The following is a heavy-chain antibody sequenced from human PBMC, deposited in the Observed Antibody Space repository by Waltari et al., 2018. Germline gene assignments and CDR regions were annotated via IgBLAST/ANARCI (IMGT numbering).Heavy chain of an antibody. CDR2: IIPILGIA. D-gene: IGHD2-21*02. V-gene: IGHV1-69*10. CDR1: GGTFSSYA. CDR3: ARERRTAYYYYYGMDV. Sequence: QVQLVQSGAEVKKPGSSVKVSCKASGGTFSSYAISWVRQAPGQGLEWMGGIIPILGIANYAQKFQGRVTITADKSTSTAYMELSSLRSEDTAVYYCARERRTAYYYYYGMDVWGQGTTVTVSS. J-gene: IGHJ6*02.